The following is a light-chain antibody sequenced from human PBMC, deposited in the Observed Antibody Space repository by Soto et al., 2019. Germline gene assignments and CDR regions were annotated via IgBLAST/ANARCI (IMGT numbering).Light chain of an antibody. J-gene: IGKJ1*01. Sequence: DIRLSQPPSTRLAPVGDRVTITCRAGRSISNWLAWYQQKPGTALKLLIYHASTLESGVPSRFSGSGSGTESTRTISSVQSAVFATQYCKQYNSYSFGRGTKVDIK. V-gene: IGKV1-5*01. CDR1: RSISNW. CDR2: HAS. CDR3: KQYNSYS.